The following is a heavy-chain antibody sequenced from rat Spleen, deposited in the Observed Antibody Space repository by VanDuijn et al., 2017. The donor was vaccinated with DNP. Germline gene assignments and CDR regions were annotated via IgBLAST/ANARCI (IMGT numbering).Heavy chain of an antibody. Sequence: EVKLVESGGGLVQPGRSLKLSCAASEFNFNDYWMGWVRQAPGKGLEWVASISTGGGNTYYRDSVKGRFIISRDNAKSTLYLQMNSLRSEDTATYYGARHRFISMMVVITTDWYFDFWGPGTMVTVSS. V-gene: IGHV5-25*01. CDR2: ISTGGGNT. J-gene: IGHJ1*01. CDR1: EFNFNDYW. D-gene: IGHD1-12*02. CDR3: ARHRFISMMVVITTDWYFDF.